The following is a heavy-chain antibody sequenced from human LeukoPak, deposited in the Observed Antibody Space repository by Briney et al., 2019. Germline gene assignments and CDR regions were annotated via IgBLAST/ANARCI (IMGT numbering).Heavy chain of an antibody. J-gene: IGHJ4*02. V-gene: IGHV3-21*01. CDR2: ISSSSSYI. CDR3: ASSSGWLDYFDY. Sequence: GGSLRLSCAASGFTFSSYSMNWVRQAPGKGLEWVSSISSSSSYIYYADSVKGRFTISRDNAKNSLYLQMNSLRAEDTAVYYCASSSGWLDYFDYWGQGTLVTVSS. D-gene: IGHD6-19*01. CDR1: GFTFSSYS.